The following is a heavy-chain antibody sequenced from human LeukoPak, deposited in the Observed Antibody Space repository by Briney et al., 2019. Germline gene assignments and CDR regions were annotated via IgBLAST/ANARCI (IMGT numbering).Heavy chain of an antibody. Sequence: GGSLRLSCAASGFTFSSYSINWVRQAPGKGLEWVGRIKSKTDGGTTDYAAPVKGRFTISRDDSKNTLYLQMNSLKTEDTAVYYCTTVYYEVAYYGSGSYYYWGQGTLVTVSS. J-gene: IGHJ4*02. CDR3: TTVYYEVAYYGSGSYYY. D-gene: IGHD3-10*01. CDR2: IKSKTDGGTT. V-gene: IGHV3-15*01. CDR1: GFTFSSYS.